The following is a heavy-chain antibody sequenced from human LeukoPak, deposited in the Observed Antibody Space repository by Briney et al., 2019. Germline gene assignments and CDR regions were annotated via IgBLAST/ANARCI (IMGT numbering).Heavy chain of an antibody. CDR3: AKATTVTTSGAFDI. V-gene: IGHV3-53*05. CDR2: IYSGGST. D-gene: IGHD4-11*01. J-gene: IGHJ3*02. Sequence: PGGSLRLSCAASGFTVSSNYMSWVRQAPGKGLEWVSVIYSGGSTYYADSVKGRFIISRDNSKNTLYLQMNSLRAEDTAVYYCAKATTVTTSGAFDIWGQGTMVTVSS. CDR1: GFTVSSNY.